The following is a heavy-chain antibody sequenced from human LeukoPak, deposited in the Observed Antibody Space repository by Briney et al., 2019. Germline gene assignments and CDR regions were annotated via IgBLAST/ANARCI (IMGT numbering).Heavy chain of an antibody. CDR1: GFTFSSYW. J-gene: IGHJ4*02. CDR2: INQDGSEK. D-gene: IGHD6-13*01. V-gene: IGHV3-7*01. Sequence: GGSLRLSCAASGFTFSSYWMSWVRQAPGKGLAWVANINQDGSEKFYVDSVKGRFTISRDNAKNSLYLQMNSLRAEDTAVYYCARDQFLPYSSSWFASDYWGQGTLVTVSS. CDR3: ARDQFLPYSSSWFASDY.